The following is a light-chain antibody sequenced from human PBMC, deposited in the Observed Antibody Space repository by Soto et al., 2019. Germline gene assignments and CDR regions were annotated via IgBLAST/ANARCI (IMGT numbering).Light chain of an antibody. CDR3: QQYNSWPLT. J-gene: IGKJ4*01. CDR1: QSVSSY. Sequence: EIVLTQSPAILSWSPGERATLSGGASQSVSSYLTWYQQKPGQAPRLLIYAASTRATGIPARFSGSGSGTDFTLTISSLQSEDFAVYYCQQYNSWPLTLGGGTKVDI. CDR2: AAS. V-gene: IGKV3-15*01.